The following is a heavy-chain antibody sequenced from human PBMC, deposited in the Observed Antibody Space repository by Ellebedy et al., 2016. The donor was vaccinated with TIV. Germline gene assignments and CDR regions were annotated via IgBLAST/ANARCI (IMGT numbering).Heavy chain of an antibody. J-gene: IGHJ3*01. Sequence: PGGSLRLSCAASGFTFSDYAMSWVRQAPGKGLEWVSAISGGSENTFYAASVKGRFTISRDNSNNTLYLQLNSLRAEDTAIYFCARDPVGVRSAFDVWGQGTMVTVSS. CDR3: ARDPVGVRSAFDV. V-gene: IGHV3-23*01. D-gene: IGHD4-23*01. CDR2: ISGGSENT. CDR1: GFTFSDYA.